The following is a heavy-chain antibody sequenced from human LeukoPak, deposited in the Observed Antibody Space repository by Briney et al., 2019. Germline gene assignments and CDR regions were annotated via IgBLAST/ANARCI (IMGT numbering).Heavy chain of an antibody. CDR2: IYTSGSI. J-gene: IGHJ3*02. CDR1: GGSISSGSYY. D-gene: IGHD3-10*01. Sequence: SETLSLTCTVSGGSISSGSYYWSWIRQPAGKGLEWIGRIYTSGSINYNLSLKSRVTISVDTSKNQFSLKLSSVTAADTAVYYCARDYYAYHDAFDIWGQGTMVTVSS. V-gene: IGHV4-61*02. CDR3: ARDYYAYHDAFDI.